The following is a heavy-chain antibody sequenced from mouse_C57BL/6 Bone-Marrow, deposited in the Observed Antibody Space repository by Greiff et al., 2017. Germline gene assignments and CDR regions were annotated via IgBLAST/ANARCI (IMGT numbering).Heavy chain of an antibody. CDR1: GFTFSNYW. J-gene: IGHJ1*03. V-gene: IGHV6-3*01. Sequence: EVKLMESGGGLVQPGGSMKLSCVASGFTFSNYWMNWVRQSPEKGLEWVAQIRLKSDNYATHYAESVKGRFTISRDDSKSSVYLQMNNLRAEDTGIYYCTENYGSLWYFDVWGTGTTVTVSS. CDR2: IRLKSDNYAT. CDR3: TENYGSLWYFDV. D-gene: IGHD1-1*01.